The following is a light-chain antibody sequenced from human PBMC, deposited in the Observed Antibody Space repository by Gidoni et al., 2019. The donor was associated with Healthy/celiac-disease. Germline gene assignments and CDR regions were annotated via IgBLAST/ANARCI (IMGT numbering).Light chain of an antibody. V-gene: IGKV2-28*01. CDR1: QSLLHSNGYNY. J-gene: IGKJ2*01. Sequence: EIVMTQSPLSLPVTPGEPASISCRSSQSLLHSNGYNYLDWYLQKPGQSPQLLIDLGSNRASGVPDRFSGSGSGTDFTLKISRVEAEDVGVYYCMQALQTPLTFGQGTKLEIK. CDR2: LGS. CDR3: MQALQTPLT.